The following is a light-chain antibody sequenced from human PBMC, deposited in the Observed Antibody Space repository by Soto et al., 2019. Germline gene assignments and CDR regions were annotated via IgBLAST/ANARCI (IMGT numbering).Light chain of an antibody. J-gene: IGLJ3*02. V-gene: IGLV2-23*01. CDR1: SSDVGSYNL. CDR3: CSYAGSRV. Sequence: QSALTQPASVSGSPGQSITISCTGTSSDVGSYNLVSWYQQHPGKAPKLMIYESSKRPSGVSNRFSGSKSGNTASLTISGLQAEDEADYYCCSYAGSRVFGGGTQLTVL. CDR2: ESS.